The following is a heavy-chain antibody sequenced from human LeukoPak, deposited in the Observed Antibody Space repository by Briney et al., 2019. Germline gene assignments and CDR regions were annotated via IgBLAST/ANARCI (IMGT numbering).Heavy chain of an antibody. CDR2: ISYDGSNK. CDR3: AKDSDTAILWYFDY. J-gene: IGHJ4*02. V-gene: IGHV3-30*18. CDR1: GFTFSSYG. Sequence: PGRSLRLSCAASGFTFSSYGMHWVRQAPGKGLEWVAVISYDGSNKYYADSVKGRFTISRDNSKNTLYLQMNSLRAEDTAVYYCAKDSDTAILWYFDYWGQGTLVTVSS. D-gene: IGHD5-18*01.